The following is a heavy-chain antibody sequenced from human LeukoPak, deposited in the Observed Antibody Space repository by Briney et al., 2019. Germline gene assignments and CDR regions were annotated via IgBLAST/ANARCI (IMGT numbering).Heavy chain of an antibody. CDR2: IYPGDSDT. D-gene: IGHD3-10*01. J-gene: IGHJ4*02. CDR3: ARQTYYYASGSYAIDF. CDR1: GYSFTTYW. Sequence: GESLKISCKGSGYSFTTYWIGWVRQMPGKRLEWMGIIYPGDSDTRYSPSFQGQVTISADKSISTAYLQWSSLKASDTAIYYCARQTYYYASGSYAIDFWGQGTLVTVSS. V-gene: IGHV5-51*01.